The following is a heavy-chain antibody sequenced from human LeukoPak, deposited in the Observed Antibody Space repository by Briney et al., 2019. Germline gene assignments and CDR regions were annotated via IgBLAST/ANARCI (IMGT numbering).Heavy chain of an antibody. CDR1: GYSFTSYW. D-gene: IGHD2-15*01. V-gene: IGHV5-51*01. CDR3: ARNLYCSGGSCYGWFDP. Sequence: GESLKISCKGSGYSFTSYWIGWVRQVPGKGLEWMGIIYPGDSDTRYSPSFQGQVTISADKSISTAYLQWSSLKASDTAMYYCARNLYCSGGSCYGWFDPWGQGTLVTVFS. CDR2: IYPGDSDT. J-gene: IGHJ5*02.